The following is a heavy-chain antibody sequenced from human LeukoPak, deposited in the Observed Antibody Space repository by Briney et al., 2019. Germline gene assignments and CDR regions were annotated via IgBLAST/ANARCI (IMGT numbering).Heavy chain of an antibody. CDR2: IYTSGNT. J-gene: IGHJ4*02. Sequence: SETLSLTCTVSGGSISSYYWSWLRQPAGKGLEWIGRIYTSGNTNYNPSLKSRVTMSVDTSKNQFSLEVSSVTAADTAVYYCARGPSGASGHDYWGQGTLVTVSS. CDR3: ARGPSGASGHDY. CDR1: GGSISSYY. V-gene: IGHV4-4*07. D-gene: IGHD3-10*01.